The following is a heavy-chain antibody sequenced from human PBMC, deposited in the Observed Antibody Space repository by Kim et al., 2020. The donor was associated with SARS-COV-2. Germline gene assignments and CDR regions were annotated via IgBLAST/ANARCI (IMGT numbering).Heavy chain of an antibody. V-gene: IGHV4-59*01. Sequence: PPLKSRVTKAVETSKDQFSLKLSSVTAADTAVYYCARALNGYSSSWYLDYWGQGTLVTVSS. D-gene: IGHD6-13*01. CDR3: ARALNGYSSSWYLDY. J-gene: IGHJ4*02.